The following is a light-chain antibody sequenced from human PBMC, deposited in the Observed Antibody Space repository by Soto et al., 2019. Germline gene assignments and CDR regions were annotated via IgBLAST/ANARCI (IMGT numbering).Light chain of an antibody. CDR2: DAY. J-gene: IGKJ2*01. CDR3: QQYGSSPLYT. CDR1: QSVTSSY. V-gene: IGKV3-20*01. Sequence: EIVLTQSPGTLSLSPGERVTLSCRASQSVTSSYLAWYQQKPGQAPRLLMYDAYRRATGIADRFSGSGSGTDFTLTISRLEPDDFAVYYCQQYGSSPLYTFGQGTKLEIK.